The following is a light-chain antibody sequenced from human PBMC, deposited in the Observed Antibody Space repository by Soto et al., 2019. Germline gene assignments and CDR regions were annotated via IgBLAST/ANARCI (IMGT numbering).Light chain of an antibody. V-gene: IGLV2-14*01. CDR3: SSYTTTDTLDV. CDR2: DVS. CDR1: SSDVGGYNF. J-gene: IGLJ1*01. Sequence: QSALTQPASVSGSPGQSITISCTGTSSDVGGYNFVSWYQQRPGKVPQLILYDVSNRPSGVSNRFSGSMSGNTASLTISGLQAEDEADYYCSSYTTTDTLDVFGTGTKLTVL.